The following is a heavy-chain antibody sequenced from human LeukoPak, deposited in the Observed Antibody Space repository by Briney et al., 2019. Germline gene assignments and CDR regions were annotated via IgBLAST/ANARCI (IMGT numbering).Heavy chain of an antibody. D-gene: IGHD7-27*01. Sequence: SQTLSLTRAISGDSVSSNSAAWNWIRQSPSRGLEWLGRTYYRSKWYNDYAVSVKSRIAINPDTSKNQFSLQLNSVTPEDTAVYYCARDAPGDHSPGFDYWGQGTLVTVSS. CDR1: GDSVSSNSAA. V-gene: IGHV6-1*01. J-gene: IGHJ4*02. CDR2: TYYRSKWYN. CDR3: ARDAPGDHSPGFDY.